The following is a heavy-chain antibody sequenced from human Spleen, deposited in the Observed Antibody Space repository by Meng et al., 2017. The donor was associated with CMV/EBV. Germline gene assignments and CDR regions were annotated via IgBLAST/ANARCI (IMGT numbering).Heavy chain of an antibody. D-gene: IGHD2-15*01. CDR2: IRYDGSNK. CDR3: AHWDCGGGSCRPYYYYDKDV. Sequence: GGSLRLSCAASGFTFSSYGMHWVRQAPGKGLVWVAFIRYDGSNKYYADSVKGRFTISRDNAKNSLYLQMNSLRADDTAVYYCAHWDCGGGSCRPYYYYDKDVWGQGTTVTVSS. CDR1: GFTFSSYG. V-gene: IGHV3-30*02. J-gene: IGHJ6*02.